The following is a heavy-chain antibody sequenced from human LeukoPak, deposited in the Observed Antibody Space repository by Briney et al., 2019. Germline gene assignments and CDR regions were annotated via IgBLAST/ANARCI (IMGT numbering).Heavy chain of an antibody. V-gene: IGHV3-21*01. D-gene: IGHD4-23*01. J-gene: IGHJ3*02. CDR3: ARRPVGYDAFDI. CDR2: ISSSSSYI. Sequence: GGSPRLSCAASGFTFSSYSMNWVRQAPGKGLDWVSSISSSSSYIYYADSVKGRFTISRDNAKNSLYLQMNSLRAEDTAVYYCARRPVGYDAFDIWGQGTMVTVSS. CDR1: GFTFSSYS.